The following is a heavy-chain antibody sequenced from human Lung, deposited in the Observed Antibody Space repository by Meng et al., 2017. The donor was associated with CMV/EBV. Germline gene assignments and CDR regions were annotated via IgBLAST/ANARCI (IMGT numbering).Heavy chain of an antibody. CDR3: ARIVVPAAIDY. CDR2: IYSGGST. V-gene: IGHV3-53*01. J-gene: IGHJ4*02. Sequence: GGSXRLSCAASGLTVSSNYMSWVRQAPGKGLEWVSVIYSGGSTYYADSVKGRFTISRDNSKNTLYLQMNSLRAEDTAVYYCARIVVPAAIDYWGQGTLVTVSS. CDR1: GLTVSSNY. D-gene: IGHD2-2*02.